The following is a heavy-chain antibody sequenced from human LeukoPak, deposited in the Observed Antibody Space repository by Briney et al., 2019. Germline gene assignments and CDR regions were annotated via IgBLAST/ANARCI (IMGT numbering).Heavy chain of an antibody. J-gene: IGHJ4*02. CDR1: GGSISSSNHY. Sequence: PSETLSLTCTVSGGSISSSNHYWGWIRQPPGKGLEWIGSIYYSGSTYYNPSLKSRVTISLDTSKNQFSLKVSSVTAADTAVYYCARDGGRGYSGYDYWGQGTLVTVSS. CDR2: IYYSGST. CDR3: ARDGGRGYSGYDY. V-gene: IGHV4-39*07. D-gene: IGHD5-12*01.